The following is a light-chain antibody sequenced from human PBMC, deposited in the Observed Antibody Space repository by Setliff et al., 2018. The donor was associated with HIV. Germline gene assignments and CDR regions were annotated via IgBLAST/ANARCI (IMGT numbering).Light chain of an antibody. CDR1: TSDIGSYNR. CDR2: EVN. J-gene: IGLJ1*01. CDR3: CSYAVSNIFVV. Sequence: QSVLTQPPSVSGSPGQSIIISCTGTTSDIGSYNRVSWYQQRPGTAPKLIIYEVNKRPSGVSNRFSGSKSGTTASLAISGLQADDEADYYCCSYAVSNIFVVFGTGTKVTVL. V-gene: IGLV2-23*02.